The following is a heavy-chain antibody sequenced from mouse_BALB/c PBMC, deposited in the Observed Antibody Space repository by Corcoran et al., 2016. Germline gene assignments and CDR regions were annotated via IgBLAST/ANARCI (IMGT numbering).Heavy chain of an antibody. D-gene: IGHD2-14*01. CDR2: INTYTGEP. J-gene: IGHJ4*01. CDR3: AMDRYDGYYAMDY. Sequence: QIQLVQSGPEMKKPGETVKISCKASGYTFTNYGMNWVKQAPGKGLKWMGWINTYTGEPTYADDIKGRFAFSLETSASTAYLQINNLKNEDTATYFCAMDRYDGYYAMDYWGQGTSVTVSS. CDR1: GYTFTNYG. V-gene: IGHV9-3-1*01.